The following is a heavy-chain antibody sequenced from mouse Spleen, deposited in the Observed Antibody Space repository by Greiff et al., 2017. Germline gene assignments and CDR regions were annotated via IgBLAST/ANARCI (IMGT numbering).Heavy chain of an antibody. D-gene: IGHD1-1*01. V-gene: IGHV1-14*01. J-gene: IGHJ2*01. CDR2: INPYNDGT. Sequence: EVQLVESGPELVKPGASVKMSCKASGYTFTSYVMHWVKQKPGQGLEWIGYINPYNDGTKYNEKFKGKATLTSDKSSSTAYMELSSLTSEDSAVYYCAREVLRYPNYFDYWGQGTTLTVSS. CDR3: AREVLRYPNYFDY. CDR1: GYTFTSYV.